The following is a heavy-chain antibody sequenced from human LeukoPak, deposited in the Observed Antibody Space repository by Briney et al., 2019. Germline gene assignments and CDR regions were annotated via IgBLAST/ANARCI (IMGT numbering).Heavy chain of an antibody. CDR1: GYTFNHHG. CDR3: TGRYSSSSPLNY. D-gene: IGHD6-6*01. V-gene: IGHV1-18*01. CDR2: ISASSGNT. Sequence: ASVKVSCKASGYTFNHHGIIWVRQAPGQGLEWMGWISASSGNTDYAQKFQGRLTMTTDTSTNTAYMELRSLRSEDTAVYYCTGRYSSSSPLNYWGQGTLVTVSS. J-gene: IGHJ4*02.